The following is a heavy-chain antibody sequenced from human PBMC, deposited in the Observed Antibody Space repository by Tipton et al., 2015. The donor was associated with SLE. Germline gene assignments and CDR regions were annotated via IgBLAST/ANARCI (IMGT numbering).Heavy chain of an antibody. D-gene: IGHD3-3*02. Sequence: LRLSCIVSGGSISSDSYYWGWIRQPPGKGLEWIGSIYHGGRTYYKPSLKSRVTISVDTSKDQFSLKVRSVTAADTAVYYCARTTIYGDAFDIWGQGTMVTVSA. CDR3: ARTTIYGDAFDI. CDR2: IYHGGRT. CDR1: GGSISSDSYY. V-gene: IGHV4-39*07. J-gene: IGHJ3*02.